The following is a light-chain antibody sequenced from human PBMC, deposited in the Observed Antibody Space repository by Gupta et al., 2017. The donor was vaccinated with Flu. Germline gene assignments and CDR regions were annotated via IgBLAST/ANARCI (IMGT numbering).Light chain of an antibody. CDR3: QQEKQCPWT. V-gene: IGKV2-28*01. CDR1: QGRLHNNVYNS. J-gene: IGKJ1*01. Sequence: AVTQSPLSLLVTPGEQASISCRTRQGRLHNNVYNSLDWYQQKPGQAPQLLIYCASKRATGVPDRFSGSGSGTEFTLTISRVEAEDFGVYYCQQEKQCPWTFGQGTKVEIK. CDR2: CAS.